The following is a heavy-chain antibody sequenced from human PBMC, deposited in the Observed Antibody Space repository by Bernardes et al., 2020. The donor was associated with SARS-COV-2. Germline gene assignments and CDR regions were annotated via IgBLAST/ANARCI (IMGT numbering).Heavy chain of an antibody. Sequence: GGSLRLSRAASGFTFSSYWMHWVRQSPGKGLVWVSRINSDGRTTTYADSVKGRFTISRDNGKNTLFLQMNSLRAEDTALYYCVRGPSDGHGRFEYWGQGALVIVSS. CDR2: INSDGRTT. V-gene: IGHV3-74*01. J-gene: IGHJ4*02. CDR3: VRGPSDGHGRFEY. CDR1: GFTFSSYW.